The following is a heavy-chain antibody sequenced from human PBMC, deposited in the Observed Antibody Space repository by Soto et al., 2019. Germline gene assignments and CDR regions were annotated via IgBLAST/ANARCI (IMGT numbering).Heavy chain of an antibody. CDR1: GFTFSSYG. J-gene: IGHJ6*02. CDR3: AKEGQHYDILTGYRSYYGMDV. CDR2: ISYDGSNK. V-gene: IGHV3-30*18. Sequence: QVQLVESGGGVVQPGRSLRLSCAASGFTFSSYGMHWVRQAPGKGLEWVAVISYDGSNKYYADSVKGRFTISRDHSKYTLYLQMNSLRAEDTAVYYCAKEGQHYDILTGYRSYYGMDVWGQGTTVTVSS. D-gene: IGHD3-9*01.